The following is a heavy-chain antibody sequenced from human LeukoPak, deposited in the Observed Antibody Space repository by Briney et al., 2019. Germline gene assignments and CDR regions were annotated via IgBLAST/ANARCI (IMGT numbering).Heavy chain of an antibody. D-gene: IGHD6-13*01. CDR3: ARRPEPKYSSSWYGRRGRYYFDY. J-gene: IGHJ4*02. CDR2: IYDSGST. Sequence: SETLSLTCTVSSGSISGYYWSWIRQPPGKGLEWIGYIYDSGSTDYNPSLKSRVTISVDTSKNQFSLKLSSVTAADTAVYYCARRPEPKYSSSWYGRRGRYYFDYWGQGTLVTVSS. V-gene: IGHV4-59*12. CDR1: SGSISGYY.